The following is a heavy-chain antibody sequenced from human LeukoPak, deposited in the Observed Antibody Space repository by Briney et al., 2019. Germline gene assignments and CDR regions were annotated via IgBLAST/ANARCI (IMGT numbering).Heavy chain of an antibody. J-gene: IGHJ4*02. CDR3: AMGSSGWYFDY. Sequence: GGSVRLSCAASGFTFSSYEMNWVRQAPGKGLEWVSYISSSGSTIYYADSVKGRFTISRDNAKNSLYLQMNSLRAEDTAVYYCAMGSSGWYFDYWGQGTLVTVSS. V-gene: IGHV3-48*03. CDR1: GFTFSSYE. CDR2: ISSSGSTI. D-gene: IGHD6-19*01.